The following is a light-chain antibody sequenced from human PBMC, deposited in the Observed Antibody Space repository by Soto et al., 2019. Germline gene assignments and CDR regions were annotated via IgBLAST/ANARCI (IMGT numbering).Light chain of an antibody. V-gene: IGKV3-20*01. CDR2: GAS. Sequence: EIVMTQSPGTLSLSPGERATISCRASQVIGSRYLAWYHQKSGQAPRLLIYGASSRATGIPDRFSGSGSGTDFTLTISRLETEDFGVYYCQQFGSSIPHTFGHGTKLEIK. J-gene: IGKJ2*01. CDR3: QQFGSSIPHT. CDR1: QVIGSRY.